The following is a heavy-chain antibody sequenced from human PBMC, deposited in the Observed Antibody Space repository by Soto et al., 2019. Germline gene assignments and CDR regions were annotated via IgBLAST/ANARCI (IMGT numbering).Heavy chain of an antibody. J-gene: IGHJ4*02. V-gene: IGHV3-23*01. CDR2: ISGSGSST. Sequence: PGGSLRLSCAASGFTFSSYAMSWVRQAPGKGLEWVSAISGSGSSTYYADSVRGRFTISRDNSKNTLYLQMNSLRAEDTAVYYCAKGLPDCSGGSCYSGTLGYFDYWGQGTLVTVSS. CDR1: GFTFSSYA. CDR3: AKGLPDCSGGSCYSGTLGYFDY. D-gene: IGHD2-15*01.